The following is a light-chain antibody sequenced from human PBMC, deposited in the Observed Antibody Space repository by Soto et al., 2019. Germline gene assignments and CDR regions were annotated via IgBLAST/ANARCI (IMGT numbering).Light chain of an antibody. V-gene: IGLV2-14*01. Sequence: QSALTQPASVSGSPGQSITISCTGTEVGAHRFVSWYQQVPGTAPKLLIYEVIKRPSGISPRFSGSKAGNTASLTISGLQAEDEADYFCSTYTSASTSFGGGTKLTVL. CDR3: STYTSASTS. CDR1: EVGAHRF. J-gene: IGLJ2*01. CDR2: EVI.